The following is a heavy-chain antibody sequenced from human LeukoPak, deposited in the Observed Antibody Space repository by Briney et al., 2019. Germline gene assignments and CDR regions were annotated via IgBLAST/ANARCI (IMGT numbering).Heavy chain of an antibody. CDR3: ARVVVVAATLWYFDY. CDR2: IYHSGST. D-gene: IGHD2-15*01. J-gene: IGHJ4*02. Sequence: SQTLSLTCAVSGGSISSGGYSWSWIRQPPGKGLEWIGYIYHSGSTYYNPSLKSRVTISVDRSKNQFSLKLSSVTAADTAVYYCARVVVVAATLWYFDYWGQGTLVTVSS. CDR1: GGSISSGGYS. V-gene: IGHV4-30-2*01.